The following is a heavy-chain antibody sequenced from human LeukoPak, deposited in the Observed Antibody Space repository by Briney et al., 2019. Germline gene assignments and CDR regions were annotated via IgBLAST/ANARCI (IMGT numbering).Heavy chain of an antibody. V-gene: IGHV3-53*01. CDR2: IYSGGST. CDR1: GFTVSSNY. D-gene: IGHD1-26*01. Sequence: GGSLRLSCAASGFTVSSNYMSWVRQAPGKGLEWVSVIYSGGSTYYADSVKGRFTISRDNSKNSLYLQMNSLRDEDTAVYYCASSGSYRFDYWGQGTLVTVSS. J-gene: IGHJ4*02. CDR3: ASSGSYRFDY.